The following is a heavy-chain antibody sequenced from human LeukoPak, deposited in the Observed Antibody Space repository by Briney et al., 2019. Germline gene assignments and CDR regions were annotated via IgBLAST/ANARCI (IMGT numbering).Heavy chain of an antibody. Sequence: SCKASGFTFSSYAMHWVRQAPGKGLEWVAVISYDGSNKYYADSVKGRFTISRDNSKNTLYLQMNSLRAEDTAVYYCARERSGACDYWGQGTLVTVSS. CDR1: GFTFSSYA. CDR3: ARERSGACDY. CDR2: ISYDGSNK. D-gene: IGHD1-26*01. V-gene: IGHV3-30*04. J-gene: IGHJ4*02.